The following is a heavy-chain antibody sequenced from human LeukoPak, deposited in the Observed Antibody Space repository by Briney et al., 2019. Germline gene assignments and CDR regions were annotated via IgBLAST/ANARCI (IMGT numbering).Heavy chain of an antibody. V-gene: IGHV3-23*01. Sequence: GGSLRLSCAASGFTFSSSAMTWVRQAPEKGLEWVSTLSGSGDSTYYADSVKGRFTISRDNSKNTLFLEMNRLRAEDTAIYYCAKEAYYDILSGSEAEGFMDVWGKGTAVIVSS. D-gene: IGHD3-9*01. CDR2: LSGSGDST. CDR1: GFTFSSSA. J-gene: IGHJ6*03. CDR3: AKEAYYDILSGSEAEGFMDV.